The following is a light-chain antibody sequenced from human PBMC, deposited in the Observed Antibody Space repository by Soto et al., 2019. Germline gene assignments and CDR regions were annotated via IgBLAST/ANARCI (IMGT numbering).Light chain of an antibody. V-gene: IGKV1-39*01. J-gene: IGKJ2*01. CDR3: QQSYSFPYT. CDR1: QSINNY. Sequence: DIQMTQSPSSLSASVGDRVAITCRASQSINNYINWYQQKSGKAPNLLIYVVSSLQSGVPSMFSGSGSRPDFTLTISSLQPEDFATYYCQQSYSFPYTFGQGTKLEIK. CDR2: VVS.